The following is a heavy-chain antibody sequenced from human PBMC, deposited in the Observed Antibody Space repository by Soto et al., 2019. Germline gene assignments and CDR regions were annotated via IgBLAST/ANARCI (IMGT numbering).Heavy chain of an antibody. CDR3: AREGSYSAYNFAHGIQLWSFDF. CDR2: IFSSGST. V-gene: IGHV4-4*07. D-gene: IGHD5-12*01. J-gene: IGHJ4*02. Sequence: SETLSLTCTVSGGSINTCYGSWVRQPAGKGLEWIGRIFSSGSTSFNPSLESRVAMSVDTSKNHFSLNLSSVTAADMAVYYCAREGSYSAYNFAHGIQLWSFDFWGQGALVTVSS. CDR1: GGSINTCY.